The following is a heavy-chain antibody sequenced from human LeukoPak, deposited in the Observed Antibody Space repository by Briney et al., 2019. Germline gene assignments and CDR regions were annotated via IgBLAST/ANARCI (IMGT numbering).Heavy chain of an antibody. J-gene: IGHJ3*02. Sequence: GGSLRLSCAASGFSFENYGMHWVRQAPGKGLEWVSSISWHSNNIGYVDAVKGRFKISRDNAKNSLSLQMNSLRTEDTALYYCAKGRGLRFFDWLLKKDAFDIWGQGTMVTVSS. CDR3: AKGRGLRFFDWLLKKDAFDI. CDR2: ISWHSNNI. V-gene: IGHV3-9*01. CDR1: GFSFENYG. D-gene: IGHD3-3*01.